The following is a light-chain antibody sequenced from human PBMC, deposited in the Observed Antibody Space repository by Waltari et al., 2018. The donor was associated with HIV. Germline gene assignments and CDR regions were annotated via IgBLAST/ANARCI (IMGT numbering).Light chain of an antibody. CDR3: QQSFSTPWT. CDR1: QSISSY. CDR2: AAS. Sequence: DLQMTQSPSSLSASIGDRVTITCRTSQSISSYLNWYQQKLGKAPKLLIYAASGLQRGVPSRFSGSGSGTDFTLTISSLQPEDFATYYCQQSFSTPWTLGQGTKVEIQ. V-gene: IGKV1-39*01. J-gene: IGKJ1*01.